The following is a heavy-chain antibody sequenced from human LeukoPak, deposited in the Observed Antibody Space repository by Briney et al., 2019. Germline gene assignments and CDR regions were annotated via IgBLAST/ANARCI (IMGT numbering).Heavy chain of an antibody. Sequence: GGSLRLSCAASGFTFSSYGMHWVRQAPGKGLEWVAVISYDGSNKYYADSVKGRFTISRDNSKNTLHLQMNSLRAEDTAVYSCAKDSAGGGYFDCLFYYWGQGTLVTVSS. V-gene: IGHV3-30*18. D-gene: IGHD3-9*01. CDR3: AKDSAGGGYFDCLFYY. CDR2: ISYDGSNK. J-gene: IGHJ4*02. CDR1: GFTFSSYG.